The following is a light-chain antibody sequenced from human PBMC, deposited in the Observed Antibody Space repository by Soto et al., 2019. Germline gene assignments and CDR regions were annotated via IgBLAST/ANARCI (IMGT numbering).Light chain of an antibody. CDR1: QNIRTS. V-gene: IGKV1-39*01. J-gene: IGKJ2*01. CDR2: AAS. Sequence: DIQMTQSPSSLSASVGDRVTVTCRASQNIRTSLNWYQQRPGKAPQLLIYAASSLQSGVSSRFSGSGSGTNFTLTVISLQHEDFAIYYCQQSSFTGYTFGQGTKVDIK. CDR3: QQSSFTGYT.